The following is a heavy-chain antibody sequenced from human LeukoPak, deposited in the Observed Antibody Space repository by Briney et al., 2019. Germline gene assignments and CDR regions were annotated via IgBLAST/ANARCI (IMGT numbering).Heavy chain of an antibody. J-gene: IGHJ4*02. CDR2: ISPNSGGT. D-gene: IGHD3-9*01. CDR3: ARDQGPDILTGYYLSLYLDY. Sequence: ASVKVSCKASGYTFTGYYMHWVRQAPGQGLEWMGWISPNSGGTNYAQKFQGRVIMTSDTSISTAYLELSSLISDDTAVYYCARDQGPDILTGYYLSLYLDYWGQGTLVTVSS. CDR1: GYTFTGYY. V-gene: IGHV1-2*02.